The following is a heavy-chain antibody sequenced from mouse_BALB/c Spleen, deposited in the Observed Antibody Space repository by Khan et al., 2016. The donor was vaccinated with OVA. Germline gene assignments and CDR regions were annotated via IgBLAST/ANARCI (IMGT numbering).Heavy chain of an antibody. CDR1: GYSITNDYA. CDR2: ISYSGST. CDR3: ARSIMAN. Sequence: EVQLVESGPGLMKPSQSLSLTCTVTGYSITNDYAWNWIRHFPGNKLEWMGYISYSGSTSYNPSLKSRISITRDTSKNQFFLQLNSVTTEDTATYYCARSIMANWGQGTTLTVSS. V-gene: IGHV3-2*02. J-gene: IGHJ2*01.